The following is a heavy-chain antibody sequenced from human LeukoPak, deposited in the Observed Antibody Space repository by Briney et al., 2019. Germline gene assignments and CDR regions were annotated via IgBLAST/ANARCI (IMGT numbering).Heavy chain of an antibody. Sequence: SETLSLTCTVSGYSISTGYYWDWIRQPPGKGLEWIGTFYHGGSTYYNPSLRSRVTISVDTSKNQFSLNLTSVTAADTAVYYCARYVPVKTGTTRASFDYWGQGTLVTVSS. D-gene: IGHD1-1*01. CDR3: ARYVPVKTGTTRASFDY. CDR2: FYHGGST. J-gene: IGHJ4*02. CDR1: GYSISTGYY. V-gene: IGHV4-38-2*02.